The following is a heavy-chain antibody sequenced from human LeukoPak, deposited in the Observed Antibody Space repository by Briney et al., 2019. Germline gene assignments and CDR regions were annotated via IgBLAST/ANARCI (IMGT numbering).Heavy chain of an antibody. CDR1: GGSISSSNW. V-gene: IGHV4-4*02. CDR2: IYYSEST. CDR3: ARDRGDYDFPFPGVFDI. J-gene: IGHJ3*02. Sequence: SGTLSLTCAVSGGSISSSNWWSWVRQPPGKGLEWIGYIYYSESTYYNPSLRSRVTISVDTSKNQFSLRLSSVTAADTAVYYCARDRGDYDFPFPGVFDIWGQGTTFGVSS. D-gene: IGHD3/OR15-3a*01.